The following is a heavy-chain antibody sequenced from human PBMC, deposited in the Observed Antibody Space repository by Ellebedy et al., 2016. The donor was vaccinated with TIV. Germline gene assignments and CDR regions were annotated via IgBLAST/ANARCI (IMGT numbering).Heavy chain of an antibody. D-gene: IGHD6-13*01. CDR1: GYSFTRHW. CDR2: IHPDDSDT. CDR3: ARLTATSTWYFDY. Sequence: GESLKISCMGSGYSFTRHWIGWVRQMPGKGLEWMGIIHPDDSDTRYSPSFQGQVTISADKSINTAYLQLGSLKASDTAMYYCARLTATSTWYFDYWGQGTLITVSS. J-gene: IGHJ4*02. V-gene: IGHV5-51*01.